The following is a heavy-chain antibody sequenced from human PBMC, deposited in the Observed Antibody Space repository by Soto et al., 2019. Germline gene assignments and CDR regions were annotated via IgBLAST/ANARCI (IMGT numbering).Heavy chain of an antibody. CDR2: IPQDGVDG. CDR1: GITFSMYS. CDR3: ARDHLIVPAHGFFYGSDV. D-gene: IGHD3-22*01. Sequence: PGGTLRLSCELSGITFSMYSMSWVRQSPGKGLEWVAKIPQDGVDGHYADSVKGRFTISRDNGKNSLYLQLNNRRAEDTAVYYCARDHLIVPAHGFFYGSDVWGRGATVTVS. V-gene: IGHV3-7*03. J-gene: IGHJ6*02.